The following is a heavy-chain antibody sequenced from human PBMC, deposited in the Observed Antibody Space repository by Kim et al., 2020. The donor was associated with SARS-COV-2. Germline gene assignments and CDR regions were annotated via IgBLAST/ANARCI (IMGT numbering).Heavy chain of an antibody. Sequence: GGSLRLSCAASGFTVSSNYMSWVRQAPGKGLEWVSVIYSGGSTYYADSVKGRFTISRDNSKNTLYLQMNSLRAEDTAVYYCARVLRDYGDYDYWGQGTLVTVSS. D-gene: IGHD4-17*01. CDR1: GFTVSSNY. J-gene: IGHJ4*02. CDR3: ARVLRDYGDYDY. V-gene: IGHV3-53*01. CDR2: IYSGGST.